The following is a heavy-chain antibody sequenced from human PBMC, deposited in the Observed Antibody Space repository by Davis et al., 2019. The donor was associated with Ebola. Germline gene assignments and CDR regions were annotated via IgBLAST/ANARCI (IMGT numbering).Heavy chain of an antibody. CDR3: IGGSPIDY. CDR1: GFTFSGPA. Sequence: GESLKISCAASGFTFSGPAMHWVRQASGKGLEWVGRIRSKANSYATAYAASVKGRFTISRDDSKNTAYLQMNSLKTEDTAVYYCIGGSPIDYWGQGTLVTVSS. J-gene: IGHJ4*02. CDR2: IRSKANSYAT. D-gene: IGHD6-13*01. V-gene: IGHV3-73*01.